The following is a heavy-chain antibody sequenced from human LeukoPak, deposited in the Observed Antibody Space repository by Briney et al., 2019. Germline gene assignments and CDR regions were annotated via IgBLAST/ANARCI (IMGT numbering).Heavy chain of an antibody. CDR2: IDPYTGNT. V-gene: IGHV1-2*02. CDR1: GYNFVGYC. D-gene: IGHD5-12*01. Sequence: ASVKVSCKASGYNFVGYCLHWVRQAPGQGLEWMAWIDPYTGNTHYAQKFQGRITVTRDTSLSTTYMELNRLTFDDTALYYCAREYSASEHWGQGTLVTVSS. CDR3: AREYSASEH. J-gene: IGHJ1*01.